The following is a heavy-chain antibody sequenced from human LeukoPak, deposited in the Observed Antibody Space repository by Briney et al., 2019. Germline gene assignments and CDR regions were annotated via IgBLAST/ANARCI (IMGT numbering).Heavy chain of an antibody. CDR1: GGSFSGYY. D-gene: IGHD2-15*01. J-gene: IGHJ4*02. CDR3: ARDRAALIGFHY. CDR2: INHTGST. Sequence: SETLSLTCAVYGGSFSGYYWSWIRQPPGKGLEWIGEINHTGSTNYNTSLKSRVTLSVDTSKNQFSLKLSSVTAADTAVYYCARDRAALIGFHYWGQGTPVTVSS. V-gene: IGHV4-34*01.